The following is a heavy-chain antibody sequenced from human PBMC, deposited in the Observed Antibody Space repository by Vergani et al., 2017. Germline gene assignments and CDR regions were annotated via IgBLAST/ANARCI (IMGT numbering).Heavy chain of an antibody. CDR2: ISSSSSYI. D-gene: IGHD5-18*01. Sequence: LQLQESGPGLVKPSETLSLTCTVSGVSIGSNSYYWGWIRQAPGKGLEWVSSISSSSSYIYYADSVKGRFTISRDNAKNSLYLQLNSLRAEDTAVYYCARGGLPFDYWGQGTLVTVSS. CDR3: ARGGLPFDY. CDR1: GVSIGSNS. V-gene: IGHV3-21*01. J-gene: IGHJ4*02.